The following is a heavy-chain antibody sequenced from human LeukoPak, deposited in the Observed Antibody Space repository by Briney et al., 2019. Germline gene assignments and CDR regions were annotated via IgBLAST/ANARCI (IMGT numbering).Heavy chain of an antibody. J-gene: IGHJ4*02. D-gene: IGHD3-9*01. V-gene: IGHV1-18*01. Sequence: PGGSLRLSCAASGFTFTSYGISWVRQAPGQGLEWMGWISAYNGNTNYAQKLQGRVTMTTDTSTSTAYMELRSLRSDDTAVYYCARVEYFDWLLYANPDYWGQGTLVTVSS. CDR1: GFTFTSYG. CDR3: ARVEYFDWLLYANPDY. CDR2: ISAYNGNT.